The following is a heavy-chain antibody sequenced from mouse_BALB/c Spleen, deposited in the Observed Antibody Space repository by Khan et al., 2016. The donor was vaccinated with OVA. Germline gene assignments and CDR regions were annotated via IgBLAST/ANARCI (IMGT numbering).Heavy chain of an antibody. Sequence: VQLKESGPELVRPGASVKISCKASDYSFTGYFMNWVMQSHGKSLEWIGRINPHIGETFYNQRFKDKATLTVDESSNTAHMELRSLASEDSAVYYCTRIYRSDFDYWGQGTTLTVSS. D-gene: IGHD1-1*01. CDR3: TRIYRSDFDY. V-gene: IGHV1-20*02. J-gene: IGHJ2*01. CDR2: INPHIGET. CDR1: DYSFTGYF.